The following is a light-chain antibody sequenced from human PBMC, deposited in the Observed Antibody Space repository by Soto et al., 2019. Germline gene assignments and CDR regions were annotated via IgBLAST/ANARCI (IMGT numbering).Light chain of an antibody. CDR1: TRAVTSGNF. Sequence: QAVVTQEPSVTVSPGGTVTLTCAPTTRAVTSGNFPSWFQQKPGQPPRPLTYSIDSKHSWTPARFSGSHLEVEAALTLSGQPQDDEEEYYSLLSNGGAGVFGTGTKVTV. J-gene: IGLJ1*01. CDR2: SID. V-gene: IGLV7-43*01. CDR3: LLSNGGAGV.